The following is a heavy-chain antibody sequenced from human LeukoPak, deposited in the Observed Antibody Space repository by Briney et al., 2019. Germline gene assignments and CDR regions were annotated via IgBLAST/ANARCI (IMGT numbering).Heavy chain of an antibody. CDR1: GGSFSGYY. J-gene: IGHJ4*02. Sequence: KASETLSLTCAVYGGSFSGYYWSWIRQPPGKGLEWIGEINHSGSTNYNPSLKSRVTISVDTSKNQFSLKLSSVTAADTAVYYCARGGYYYDSSGYWNYWGQGTLVTVSS. CDR3: ARGGYYYDSSGYWNY. CDR2: INHSGST. V-gene: IGHV4-34*01. D-gene: IGHD3-22*01.